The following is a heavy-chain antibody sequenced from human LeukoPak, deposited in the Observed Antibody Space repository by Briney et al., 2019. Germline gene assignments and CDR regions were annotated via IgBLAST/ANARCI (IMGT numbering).Heavy chain of an antibody. CDR2: IYYSGSS. CDR3: ARVPRSYYYYYYMDV. J-gene: IGHJ6*03. V-gene: IGHV4-59*01. CDR1: GGSISGYH. Sequence: ETLSLTCNVSGGSISGYHWSWIRQPPGKGLEWLGYIYYSGSSNYNPSLKSRVIMSADTSKNQFSLKLSSVTAADTAVYYCARVPRSYYYYYYMDVWGKGTTVTVSS.